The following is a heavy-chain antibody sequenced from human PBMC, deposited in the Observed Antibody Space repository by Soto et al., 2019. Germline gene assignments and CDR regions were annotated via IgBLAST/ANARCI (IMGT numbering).Heavy chain of an antibody. CDR3: AKELYAIEKPNWLVP. CDR2: ISYDGSNK. V-gene: IGHV3-30*18. J-gene: IGHJ5*02. D-gene: IGHD2-8*01. Sequence: GGSLRLSCAASGFTFSSYGMHWVRQAPGKGLEWVAVISYDGSNKYYADSVKGRFTISRDNSKNTLYLQMNSLRAEDTAVYYCAKELYAIEKPNWLVPWGQGTLSTVSS. CDR1: GFTFSSYG.